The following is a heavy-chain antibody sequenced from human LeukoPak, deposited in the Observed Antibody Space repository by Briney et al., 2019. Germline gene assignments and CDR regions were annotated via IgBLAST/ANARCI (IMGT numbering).Heavy chain of an antibody. J-gene: IGHJ3*02. CDR1: GFTFDDYG. CDR2: INWNGGST. Sequence: PGGSLRLSCAASGFTFDDYGMSWVRQAPGKGLEWVSGINWNGGSTGYADSVKGRFTISRDNAKNSLYLQMNSLRAEDTALYYCARVGYCSGGSCYSSHSPLGVFDIWDQGTMVTVSS. D-gene: IGHD2-15*01. V-gene: IGHV3-20*04. CDR3: ARVGYCSGGSCYSSHSPLGVFDI.